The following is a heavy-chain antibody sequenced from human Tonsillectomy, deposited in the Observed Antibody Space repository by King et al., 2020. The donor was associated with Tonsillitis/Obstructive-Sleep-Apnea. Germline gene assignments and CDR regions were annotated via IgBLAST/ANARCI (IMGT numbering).Heavy chain of an antibody. V-gene: IGHV1-69*04. Sequence: QLVQSGAEVKKPGSSVKVSCKASGGTFSSYAISWVRQAPGQGLEWMGRIIPSLGIANYAQKFQGRVTITADKSTSTAYMELSSLRSEDTAVYYCARDRKMATRFFEVAASYYYYMDVWGKGTTVTVSS. CDR3: ARDRKMATRFFEVAASYYYYMDV. J-gene: IGHJ6*03. CDR2: IIPSLGIA. CDR1: GGTFSSYA. D-gene: IGHD5-24*01.